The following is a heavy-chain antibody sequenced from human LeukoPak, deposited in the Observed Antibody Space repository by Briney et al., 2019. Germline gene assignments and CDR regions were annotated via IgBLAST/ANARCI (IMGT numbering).Heavy chain of an antibody. V-gene: IGHV1-18*01. J-gene: IGHJ4*02. CDR3: ARDVPDFWSGFVS. CDR2: ISGNDGAT. D-gene: IGHD3-3*01. Sequence: GASVKVSCKASGYPFYTYGLSWVRQAPGQGLEWMGQISGNDGATKYAQKFQGRVTMTTDTATSTAYMELTSLTSDDTAVYYCARDVPDFWSGFVSWGQGTLVTVSP. CDR1: GYPFYTYG.